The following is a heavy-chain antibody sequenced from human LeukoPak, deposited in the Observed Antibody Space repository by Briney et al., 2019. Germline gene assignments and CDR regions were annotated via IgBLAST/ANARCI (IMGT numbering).Heavy chain of an antibody. CDR2: TYYSGST. V-gene: IGHV4-59*01. CDR3: ARVNSYGFDY. D-gene: IGHD5-18*01. CDR1: GGSISSYY. J-gene: IGHJ4*02. Sequence: SETLSLTCTVSGGSISSYYWSWIRQPPGEGLEWIGYTYYSGSTNYNPSLKSRVTISVDTSKNQFSLKLSSVTAADTAVYYCARVNSYGFDYWGQGTLVTVSS.